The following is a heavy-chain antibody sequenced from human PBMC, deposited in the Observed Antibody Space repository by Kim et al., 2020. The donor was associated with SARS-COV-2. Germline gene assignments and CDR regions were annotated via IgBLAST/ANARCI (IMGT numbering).Heavy chain of an antibody. Sequence: IGYADSVKGRFTISRDNAKNSLYLQMNSLRAEDTALYYCAKDIAYYYGMDVWGQGTTVTVSS. V-gene: IGHV3-9*01. D-gene: IGHD6-13*01. J-gene: IGHJ6*02. CDR2: I. CDR3: AKDIAYYYGMDV.